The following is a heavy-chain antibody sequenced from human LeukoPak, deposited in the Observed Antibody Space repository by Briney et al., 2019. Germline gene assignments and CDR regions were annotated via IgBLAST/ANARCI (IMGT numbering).Heavy chain of an antibody. CDR3: ARIVGVTDYFDY. J-gene: IGHJ4*02. CDR1: GDSTSSSSYY. Sequence: SETLSLTCTVSGDSTSSSSYYWGWIRQPPGKGLEWIGSIYYSGSTSYNPSPKSRVTISVDTSKNQFSLKLTSVTAADTAVYYCARIVGVTDYFDYWGQGTLVTVSS. D-gene: IGHD1-26*01. V-gene: IGHV4-39*01. CDR2: IYYSGST.